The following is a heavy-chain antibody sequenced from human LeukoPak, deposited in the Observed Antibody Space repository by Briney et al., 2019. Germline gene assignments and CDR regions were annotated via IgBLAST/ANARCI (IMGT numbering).Heavy chain of an antibody. CDR2: ISGSGGST. CDR1: GFTFSSYA. V-gene: IGHV3-23*01. CDR3: AKVRRDYSSSSAYYFDY. D-gene: IGHD6-6*01. Sequence: GGSLRLSCAASGFTFSSYAMSWVRQAPGKGLEWVSAISGSGGSTYYADSVKGRFTISRDNSKSTLYLQMNSLRAEDTAVYYCAKVRRDYSSSSAYYFDYWGQGTLVTVSS. J-gene: IGHJ4*02.